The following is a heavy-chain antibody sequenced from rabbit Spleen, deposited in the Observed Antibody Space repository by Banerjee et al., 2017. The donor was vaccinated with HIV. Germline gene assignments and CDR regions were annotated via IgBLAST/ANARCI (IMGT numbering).Heavy chain of an antibody. J-gene: IGHJ4*01. CDR1: GFSFSDRDV. V-gene: IGHV1S45*01. CDR2: IYTDNGGT. CDR3: ARGVGGGSGYAL. D-gene: IGHD1-1*01. Sequence: QEELEESGGGLVKPEGSLTLTCKASGFSFSDRDVMCWVRQAPGKGLEWIGCIYTDNGGTAYASWAKGRFTISKTSSTTVTLQLTSLTVADTATYFCARGVGGGSGYALWGPGTLVTVS.